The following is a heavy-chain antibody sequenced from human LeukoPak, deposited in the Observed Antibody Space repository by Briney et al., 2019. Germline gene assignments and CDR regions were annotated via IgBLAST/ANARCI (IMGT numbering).Heavy chain of an antibody. Sequence: SETLSLTCTVSGGSISSYYWSWIRQPPGKGLEWIGYIYYSGSTNYNPSLKSRVTISVDTSKNQFSLKLSSVTAADTAVYYCARDPGYSSSRGFQHWGQGTLVTVSS. CDR3: ARDPGYSSSRGFQH. CDR1: GGSISSYY. D-gene: IGHD6-13*01. V-gene: IGHV4-59*01. J-gene: IGHJ1*01. CDR2: IYYSGST.